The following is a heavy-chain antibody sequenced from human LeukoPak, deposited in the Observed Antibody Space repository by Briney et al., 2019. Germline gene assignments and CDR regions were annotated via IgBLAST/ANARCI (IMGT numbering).Heavy chain of an antibody. Sequence: GGSLRLSCAASGFTFSSYAMHWVRQAPGKGLEWVAVISYDGDDGSNIYYADSVKGRFTISRDNSKNTLYLQMNSLRAEDTAVYYCAKSDGLYGDYPIDYWGQGTLVTVSS. J-gene: IGHJ4*02. D-gene: IGHD4-17*01. V-gene: IGHV3-30-3*02. CDR3: AKSDGLYGDYPIDY. CDR2: ISYDGDDGSNI. CDR1: GFTFSSYA.